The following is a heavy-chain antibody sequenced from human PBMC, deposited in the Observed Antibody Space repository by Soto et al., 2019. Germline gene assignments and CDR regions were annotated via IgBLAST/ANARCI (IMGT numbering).Heavy chain of an antibody. J-gene: IGHJ4*02. V-gene: IGHV3-30*03. Sequence: XGSLRLSCAAAEFTFSSYGMHWVRQAPGKGLEWVAVISYDGSNKYYADSVKGRFTISRDNSKNTLYLQMNSLRAEDTAVYYCATLRITIFGVVTSSDYWGQGPLVTVSS. D-gene: IGHD3-3*01. CDR2: ISYDGSNK. CDR3: ATLRITIFGVVTSSDY. CDR1: EFTFSSYG.